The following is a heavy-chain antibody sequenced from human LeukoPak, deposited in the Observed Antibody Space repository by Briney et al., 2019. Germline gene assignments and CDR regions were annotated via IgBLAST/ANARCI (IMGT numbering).Heavy chain of an antibody. CDR1: GVTFSSYS. D-gene: IGHD6-19*01. Sequence: GGSLRLSCAASGVTFSSYSMNWVRQAPGKGLEWVSSISSTGGTTYYADSVKGRFTISRDNSKNTLYLQMNSLRAEDTAVYYCAKSIAVAEGNGGFDYWGQGTLVTISS. CDR3: AKSIAVAEGNGGFDY. CDR2: ISSTGGTT. V-gene: IGHV3-23*01. J-gene: IGHJ4*02.